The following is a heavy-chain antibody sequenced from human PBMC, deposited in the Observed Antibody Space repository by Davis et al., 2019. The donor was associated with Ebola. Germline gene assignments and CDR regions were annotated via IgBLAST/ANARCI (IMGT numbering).Heavy chain of an antibody. CDR1: GFTFLNYA. D-gene: IGHD6-13*01. Sequence: GGSLRLSCATSGFTFLNYAMTWVRQAPGKGLEWVSSISSSSSYIYYADSVKGRFTISRDNAKNSLYLQMNSLRAEDTAVYYCARERAAAYFDYWGQGTLVTVSS. V-gene: IGHV3-21*01. CDR3: ARERAAAYFDY. J-gene: IGHJ4*02. CDR2: ISSSSSYI.